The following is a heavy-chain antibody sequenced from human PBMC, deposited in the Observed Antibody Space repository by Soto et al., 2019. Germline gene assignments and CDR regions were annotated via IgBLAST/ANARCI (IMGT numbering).Heavy chain of an antibody. CDR3: ARDLEFRDGNISPLDY. J-gene: IGHJ4*02. CDR1: GGTFTTHA. CDR2: IIPIFGTP. D-gene: IGHD3-10*01. Sequence: QVQLLQSGAEVKKPGSSVKVSCKASGGTFTTHAFNWVRQAPGQGLEWVGGIIPIFGTPNYAQKFQGRVTITADGSTSQVYMDLSSLTSEETAVYYCARDLEFRDGNISPLDYWGQGTLVTVSS. V-gene: IGHV1-69*01.